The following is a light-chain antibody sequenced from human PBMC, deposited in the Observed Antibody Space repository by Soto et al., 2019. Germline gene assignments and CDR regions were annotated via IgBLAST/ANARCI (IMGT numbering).Light chain of an antibody. CDR2: DAS. Sequence: IRLTQSPGTLSLSPGERATLSCRASQSVSNNYLAWYQQKPGQAPRLLIYDASSSATGIPDKFSGSGSVTDFPLIISRLEPEDFAVYYCQQYGRSLTFGGGTKVDTK. CDR1: QSVSNNY. CDR3: QQYGRSLT. J-gene: IGKJ4*01. V-gene: IGKV3-20*01.